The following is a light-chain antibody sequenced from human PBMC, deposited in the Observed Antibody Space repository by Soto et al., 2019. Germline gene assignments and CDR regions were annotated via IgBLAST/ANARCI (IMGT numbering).Light chain of an antibody. J-gene: IGLJ2*01. V-gene: IGLV1-40*01. Sequence: QSVLTQPPSVSGAPGQRVTISCTGSSFNIGAGYDVHWYQHIPGTAPKVLIYGNSNRPSGVPDRFSGSKSATSASLVITGLQAEDEADYYCQSFDTTLSVLIFGGGTKLTVL. CDR1: SFNIGAGYD. CDR2: GNS. CDR3: QSFDTTLSVLI.